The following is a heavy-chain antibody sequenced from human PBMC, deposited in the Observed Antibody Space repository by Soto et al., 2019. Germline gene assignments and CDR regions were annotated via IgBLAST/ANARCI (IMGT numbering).Heavy chain of an antibody. CDR3: AAHLYCGNDCYQAALNT. CDR2: ISYDGRNI. D-gene: IGHD2-21*02. J-gene: IGHJ3*01. Sequence: QLVESGGGVVQPGRSLRLTCAGSGFTFSLFAMHWVRQAPGKGLEWVTVISYDGRNIYCADSVMGRFTISRDNSKNTVYLQMNNLRSEDTAVYYCAAHLYCGNDCYQAALNTWGHGTVVTVSS. V-gene: IGHV3-30-3*01. CDR1: GFTFSLFA.